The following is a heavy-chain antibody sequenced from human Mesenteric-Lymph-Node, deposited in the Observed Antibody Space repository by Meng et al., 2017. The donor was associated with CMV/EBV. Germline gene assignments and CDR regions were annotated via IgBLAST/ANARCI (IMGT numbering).Heavy chain of an antibody. CDR3: ARDHTAMVRGELFYYGMDV. CDR1: GYTFTGYY. D-gene: IGHD3-10*01. V-gene: IGHV1-2*02. CDR2: INPNSGGT. J-gene: IGHJ6*02. Sequence: ASVKVSCKASGYTFTGYYMHWVRQAPGQGLEWMGWINPNSGGTNYAQKFQGRVTMTRDTSISTAYMELSRLRSDDTAVYYCARDHTAMVRGELFYYGMDVWGQGTTVTVSS.